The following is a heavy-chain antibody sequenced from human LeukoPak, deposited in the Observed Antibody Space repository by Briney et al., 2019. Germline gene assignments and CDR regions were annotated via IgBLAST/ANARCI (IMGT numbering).Heavy chain of an antibody. Sequence: GGSLRLSCAASGFTFSGSAMHWVRQASGKGLEWVGRIRSKANSYATAYAASVKGRFTISRDDSKNTAYLQMNSLRAEDTAVYYCAREGYCSSCLDYWGQGTLVTVSS. D-gene: IGHD2-2*01. J-gene: IGHJ4*02. CDR1: GFTFSGSA. CDR3: AREGYCSSCLDY. CDR2: IRSKANSYAT. V-gene: IGHV3-73*01.